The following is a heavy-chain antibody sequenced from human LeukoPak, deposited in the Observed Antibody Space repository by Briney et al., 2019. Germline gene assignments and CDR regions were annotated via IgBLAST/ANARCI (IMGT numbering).Heavy chain of an antibody. CDR2: TYYRSKWYD. J-gene: IGHJ3*02. CDR3: ARLEYGDLLTGAFDI. Sequence: SQTLSLTCAISGDSVSSNSAAWNWIRQSPSRGLEWLGRTYYRSKWYDGYAVSVKSRITITPDTSKNQFSLQLNSVTPEDTAVYYCARLEYGDLLTGAFDIWGQGTMVTVSS. CDR1: GDSVSSNSAA. V-gene: IGHV6-1*01. D-gene: IGHD4-17*01.